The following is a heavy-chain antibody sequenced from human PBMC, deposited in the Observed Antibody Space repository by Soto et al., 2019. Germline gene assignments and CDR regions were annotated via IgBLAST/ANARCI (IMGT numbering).Heavy chain of an antibody. D-gene: IGHD6-6*01. J-gene: IGHJ6*02. V-gene: IGHV3-33*01. Sequence: GGSLRLSCAASGFTFSSYGMHWVRQAPGKGLEWVAVIWYDGSNKYYADSVKGRFTISRDNSKNTLYLQMNSLRAEDTAVYYCARGCSSSPSPRLLPYYGMDVWGQGTTVTVSS. CDR2: IWYDGSNK. CDR3: ARGCSSSPSPRLLPYYGMDV. CDR1: GFTFSSYG.